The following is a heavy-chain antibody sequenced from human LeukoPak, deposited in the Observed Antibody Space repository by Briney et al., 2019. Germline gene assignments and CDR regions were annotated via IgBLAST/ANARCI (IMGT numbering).Heavy chain of an antibody. J-gene: IGHJ4*02. Sequence: SETLSLTCAVYGGSFSGYYWSWIRQPPGKGLEWIGEINHSGSTNYNPSLKSRVTISVDTSKNQFSLKLSSVTAADTAVYYCARGQDYFDYWGQGTLVAVSS. CDR1: GGSFSGYY. CDR2: INHSGST. CDR3: ARGQDYFDY. V-gene: IGHV4-34*01.